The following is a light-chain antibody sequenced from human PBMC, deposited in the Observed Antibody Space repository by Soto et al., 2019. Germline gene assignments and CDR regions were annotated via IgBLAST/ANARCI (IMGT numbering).Light chain of an antibody. CDR1: QSVSSN. CDR2: GAS. Sequence: EIAMTQSPATLSASPGERATLSCRASQSVSSNLAWYQQKPGQAPRLLIYGASTRATGIPARFSGSGSGTEFTLTTSSLQSEDIAVYYCQQYHNWPPVTFGGGTKEEIK. J-gene: IGKJ4*01. V-gene: IGKV3-15*01. CDR3: QQYHNWPPVT.